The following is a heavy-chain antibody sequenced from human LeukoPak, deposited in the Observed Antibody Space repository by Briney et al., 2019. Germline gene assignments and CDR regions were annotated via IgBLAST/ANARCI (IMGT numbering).Heavy chain of an antibody. CDR1: GFAFNTYD. J-gene: IGHJ4*02. CDR3: AKDPDYGDYVNYFDY. V-gene: IGHV3-30*18. Sequence: GGSLRLSCAASGFAFNTYDMSWVRQAPGKGLEWVAIISYDGSNKYYADSVKGRFTISRDNSKNTLYLQMNSLRAEDTAIYYCAKDPDYGDYVNYFDYWGQGTLVIVSS. D-gene: IGHD4-17*01. CDR2: ISYDGSNK.